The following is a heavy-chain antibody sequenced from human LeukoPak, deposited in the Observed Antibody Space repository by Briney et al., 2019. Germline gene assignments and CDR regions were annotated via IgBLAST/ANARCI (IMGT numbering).Heavy chain of an antibody. CDR2: IYYSGSA. D-gene: IGHD1-7*01. V-gene: IGHV4-39*07. J-gene: IGHJ6*03. CDR3: ARVGLELGDYYYYMDV. CDR1: GGSISSSSYY. Sequence: PSETLSLTCTVSGGSISSSSYYWGWIRQPPGRGLEWIGSIYYSGSAYYSPSLKSRVTISVDTSKNQFSLKLSSLTAADTAVYYCARVGLELGDYYYYMDVWGKGTTVTVSS.